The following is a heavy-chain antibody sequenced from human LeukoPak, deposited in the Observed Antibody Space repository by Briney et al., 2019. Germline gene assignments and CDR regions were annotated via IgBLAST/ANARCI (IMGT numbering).Heavy chain of an antibody. CDR1: GGSFSGYY. D-gene: IGHD3-10*01. J-gene: IGHJ4*02. V-gene: IGHV4-34*01. CDR3: ARGQRRKYGLYGSGSYYHDY. Sequence: SETLSLTCAVYGGSFSGYYWSWIRQPPGKGLEWIGEINHSGSTNYNPSLKSRVTISVDTSKSQFSLKLSSVTAADTAVYYCARGQRRKYGLYGSGSYYHDYWGQGTLVTVSS. CDR2: INHSGST.